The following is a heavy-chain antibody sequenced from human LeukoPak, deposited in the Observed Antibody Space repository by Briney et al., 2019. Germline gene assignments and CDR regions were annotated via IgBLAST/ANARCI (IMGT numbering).Heavy chain of an antibody. Sequence: GGSLRLSCAASGFTFSSYAMHWLRQAPGKGLEWLAVISYDGNNKYYADSVKGRFTISRDSSKNTLYMQMNSLRVENTAVYYCARAKNPLRQDWFDPWGQGTLVTVSS. CDR2: ISYDGNNK. J-gene: IGHJ5*02. CDR1: GFTFSSYA. CDR3: ARAKNPLRQDWFDP. D-gene: IGHD2/OR15-2a*01. V-gene: IGHV3-30*01.